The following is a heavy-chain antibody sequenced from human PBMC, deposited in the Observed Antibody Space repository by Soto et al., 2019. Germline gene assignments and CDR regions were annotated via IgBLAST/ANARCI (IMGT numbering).Heavy chain of an antibody. CDR1: GFTFSNYI. D-gene: IGHD2-15*01. Sequence: GGSLRLSCAASGFTFSNYIMNWVRQAPGKGLEWVSYISSSTTIYYADSVKGRFTISVDTSKNQFSLKLSSVTAADTAVYYCARNEMVVVAAVPGWFDPWGQGTLVTVSS. V-gene: IGHV3-48*01. CDR3: ARNEMVVVAAVPGWFDP. CDR2: ISSSTTI. J-gene: IGHJ5*02.